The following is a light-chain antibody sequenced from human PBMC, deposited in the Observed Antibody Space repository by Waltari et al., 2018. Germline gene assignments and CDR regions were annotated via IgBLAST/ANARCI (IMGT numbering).Light chain of an antibody. CDR1: IIDVGGYNY. CDR2: DVS. CDR3: CSYAGSYTFVV. J-gene: IGLJ2*01. V-gene: IGLV2-11*01. Sequence: QSALTQPRSVYGASGESVTISCTGSIIDVGGYNYVSWYQHHPGKAPKLIIYDVSKRPSGVPDRFSGSKSGNTASLTISGLQAEDEADYYCCSYAGSYTFVVFGGGTKVTVL.